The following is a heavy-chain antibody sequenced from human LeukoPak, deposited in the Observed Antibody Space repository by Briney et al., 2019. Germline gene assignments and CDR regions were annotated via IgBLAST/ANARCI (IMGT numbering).Heavy chain of an antibody. CDR1: TYSISSGYY. CDR2: IYHSGST. J-gene: IGHJ4*02. CDR3: ARLWSGYKRVDY. Sequence: SETLSLTCAVSTYSISSGYYWGWIRQPPGKGLEWIGSIYHSGSTFYNPSLKSRVTISVDTSKNQFSLRLSSVTAADTAMYYCARLWSGYKRVDYWGQGTLVTVSS. D-gene: IGHD5-12*01. V-gene: IGHV4-38-2*01.